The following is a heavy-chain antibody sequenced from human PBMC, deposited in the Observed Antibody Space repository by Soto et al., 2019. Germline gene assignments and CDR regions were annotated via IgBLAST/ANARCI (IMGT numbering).Heavy chain of an antibody. Sequence: WGSLRLSCSASVFTFNIYGMHWCRQAPDKGLEWVALISYDGSNQYYADSVKGRFTISRDNSKNTLFLQMNSLRADDTAVYYCAKDQASGQGSFDSWGQGTLVTVS. J-gene: IGHJ4*02. V-gene: IGHV3-30*18. CDR3: AKDQASGQGSFDS. CDR2: ISYDGSNQ. CDR1: VFTFNIYG.